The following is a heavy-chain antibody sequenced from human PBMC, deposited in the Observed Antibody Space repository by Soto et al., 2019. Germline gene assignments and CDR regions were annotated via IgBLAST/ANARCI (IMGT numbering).Heavy chain of an antibody. Sequence: SVKVSCKASGFTFTSSAVQWVRQARGQRLEWIGWIVVGSGNTNYAQKFQERVTITRDMSTSTAYMELSSLRSEDTAVYYCAAGSGSFYYYYGMDVWGQGTTVTVSS. D-gene: IGHD3-22*01. CDR3: AAGSGSFYYYYGMDV. V-gene: IGHV1-58*01. J-gene: IGHJ6*02. CDR1: GFTFTSSA. CDR2: IVVGSGNT.